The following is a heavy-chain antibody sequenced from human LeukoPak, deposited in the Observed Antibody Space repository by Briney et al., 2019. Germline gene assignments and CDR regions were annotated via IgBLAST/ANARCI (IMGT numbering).Heavy chain of an antibody. V-gene: IGHV4-31*03. CDR2: MSYSGNT. Sequence: SETLSLTCTVSGGSMSSGGHYWTWIRQHPGKGLEWVGYMSYSGNTYYNPSLKSRASISVDKSQNHFSLNLTSVTAADTAVYYCARERTSDDDVNYYYYYYMDVWGKGTTVTVSS. D-gene: IGHD1-14*01. J-gene: IGHJ6*03. CDR3: ARERTSDDDVNYYYYYYMDV. CDR1: GGSMSSGGHY.